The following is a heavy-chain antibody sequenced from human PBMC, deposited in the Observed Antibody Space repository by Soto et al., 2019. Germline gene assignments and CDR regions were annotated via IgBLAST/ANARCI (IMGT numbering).Heavy chain of an antibody. J-gene: IGHJ4*02. V-gene: IGHV4-59*01. D-gene: IGHD3-9*01. CDR3: ARGVTYYDILTGYKFDY. CDR1: GGSISSYY. CDR2: IYYSGST. Sequence: PSETLSLTCTVSGGSISSYYWSWIRQPPGKGLEWIGYIYYSGSTNYNPSLKSRVTISVDTSKNQFSLKLSSVTAADTAVYFCARGVTYYDILTGYKFDYWGQGTLVTVSS.